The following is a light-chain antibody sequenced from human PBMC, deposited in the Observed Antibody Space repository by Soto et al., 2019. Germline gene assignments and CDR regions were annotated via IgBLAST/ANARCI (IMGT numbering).Light chain of an antibody. CDR1: QSISSW. J-gene: IGKJ1*01. Sequence: DIQMTQSPSTLSASVGDRVTTTCRASQSISSWLAWYQQKPGKAPKLLIFAASSLQSGVPSRFSGSRSGPDFTLTISSLQPEDFATYYCQHYNSYSEAFGQGTKVDIK. CDR3: QHYNSYSEA. V-gene: IGKV1-5*01. CDR2: AAS.